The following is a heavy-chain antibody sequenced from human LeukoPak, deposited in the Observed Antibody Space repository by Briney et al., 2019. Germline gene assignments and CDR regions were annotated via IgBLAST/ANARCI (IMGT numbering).Heavy chain of an antibody. D-gene: IGHD6-19*01. CDR1: GFTVSSNY. V-gene: IGHV3-53*04. Sequence: GGSLRLSCAASGFTVSSNYMSWVRQAPGKGLEWVSVIYSGSSSIYYTDSVKGRFTISRHNSKNTLYLQMNSLRAEDTAVYYCARVGSGWYDFDYWGQGTLVTVSS. CDR2: IYSGSSSI. J-gene: IGHJ4*02. CDR3: ARVGSGWYDFDY.